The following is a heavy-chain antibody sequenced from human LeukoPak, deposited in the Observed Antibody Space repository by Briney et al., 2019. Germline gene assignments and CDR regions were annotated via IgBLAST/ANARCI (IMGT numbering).Heavy chain of an antibody. D-gene: IGHD1-14*01. Sequence: GGSLRLSCAASGFTVITNDMTWVRQAPSKGLEWVSVLYSDGNTKYADSVQGRFTISRDNSKNTLYLEMNSLSPDDTAVYYCARGVEPLAANTLAYWGQGTLVTVSS. V-gene: IGHV3-53*01. CDR1: GFTVITND. CDR2: LYSDGNT. J-gene: IGHJ4*02. CDR3: ARGVEPLAANTLAY.